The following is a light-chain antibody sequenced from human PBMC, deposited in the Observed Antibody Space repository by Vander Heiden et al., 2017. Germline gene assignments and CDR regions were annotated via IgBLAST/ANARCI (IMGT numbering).Light chain of an antibody. V-gene: IGLV3-1*01. CDR2: QDS. CDR3: QAWDSSPVV. Sequence: SYELSQPPSVSVSPGQTASITCSVDKLGDKYACWYQQKQGQSPVLVIYQDSKRPSGIPERFSGSNSGNTATLTISGTQAMDEADYYCQAWDSSPVVFGGGTKLTVL. CDR1: KLGDKY. J-gene: IGLJ2*01.